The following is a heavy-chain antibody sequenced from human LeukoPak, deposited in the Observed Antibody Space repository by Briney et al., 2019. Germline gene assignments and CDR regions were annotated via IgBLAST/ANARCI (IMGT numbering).Heavy chain of an antibody. CDR2: IFYSGST. D-gene: IGHD2-2*01. Sequence: SETLSLTCTVSGGSISSYYWSWIRQPPGEGLEWIGYIFYSGSTNYNPSLKSRVTISVDTSKNQFSLKLSSVTAADTAVYYCASTSYCSSTSCPLRYWGQGTLVTVSS. J-gene: IGHJ4*02. CDR1: GGSISSYY. CDR3: ASTSYCSSTSCPLRY. V-gene: IGHV4-59*08.